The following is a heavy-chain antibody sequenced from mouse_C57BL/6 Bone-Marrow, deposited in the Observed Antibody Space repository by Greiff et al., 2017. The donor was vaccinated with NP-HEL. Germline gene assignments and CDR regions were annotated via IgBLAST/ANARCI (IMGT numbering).Heavy chain of an antibody. CDR3: ARGAGTRFDY. CDR2: IHPNSGST. V-gene: IGHV1-64*01. D-gene: IGHD4-1*01. Sequence: VQLQQPGAELVKPGASVKLSCKASGYTFTSYWMHWVKQRPGQGLEWIGMIHPNSGSTNYNEKFKGKATLTVDKSSSTAYMQLSSLTSEDSAVYYFARGAGTRFDYWGQGTTLTVSS. J-gene: IGHJ2*01. CDR1: GYTFTSYW.